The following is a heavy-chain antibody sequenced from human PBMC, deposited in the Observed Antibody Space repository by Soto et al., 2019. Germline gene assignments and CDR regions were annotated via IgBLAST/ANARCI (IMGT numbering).Heavy chain of an antibody. Sequence: EVQLLDSGGGLVQPGESLRLSCAASGLTFSSYAMSCVRHAPGKGLEWVSVISGSDDSTYYADSVKGLFTISRDNSKNTLYLQMNSLRAEDTAVYYCAKRSSSSTFDYWGQGTLVTVSS. D-gene: IGHD6-6*01. CDR2: ISGSDDST. CDR3: AKRSSSSTFDY. J-gene: IGHJ4*02. V-gene: IGHV3-23*01. CDR1: GLTFSSYA.